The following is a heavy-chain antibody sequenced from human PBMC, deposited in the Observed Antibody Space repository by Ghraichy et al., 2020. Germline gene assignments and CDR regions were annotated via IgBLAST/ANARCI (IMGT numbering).Heavy chain of an antibody. Sequence: GGSLRLSCTASGLTFSNYAMSWVRQAPGKGLEWVSVISDSGGRTYHADSVKGRFTVSRDNSKNTLYLQMNSLRAEDTAGYYCAKNEKGFHHFYYYGMAVWGQGTTVIVSS. CDR1: GLTFSNYA. V-gene: IGHV3-23*01. CDR3: AKNEKGFHHFYYYGMAV. CDR2: ISDSGGRT. J-gene: IGHJ6*02.